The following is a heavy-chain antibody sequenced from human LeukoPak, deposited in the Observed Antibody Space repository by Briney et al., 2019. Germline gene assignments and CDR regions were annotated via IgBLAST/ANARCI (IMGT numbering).Heavy chain of an antibody. D-gene: IGHD2-21*02. J-gene: IGHJ4*02. CDR3: ARVGCGGDCYHFDY. CDR2: IKQDGSEK. Sequence: PGGSLRLSCAAFGFTFSSYWMSWVRQAPGKGLEWVANIKQDGSEKYYVDSVKGRFTISRDNAKNSLYLQMNSLRAEDTAVYYCARVGCGGDCYHFDYWGQGTLVTVSS. CDR1: GFTFSSYW. V-gene: IGHV3-7*01.